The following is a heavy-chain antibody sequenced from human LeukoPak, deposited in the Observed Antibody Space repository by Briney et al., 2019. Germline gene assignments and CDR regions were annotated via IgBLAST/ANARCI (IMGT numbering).Heavy chain of an antibody. D-gene: IGHD3-10*01. CDR2: ISYDGSNK. Sequence: HPGGSLRLSCAASGFTFSSYAMHWVRQAPGKGLEWVAVISYDGSNKYYADSVKGRFTISRDNSKNTLYLQMNSLRVEDTAVYYCARDYRDGSGSYSLVIDYWGQGTLVTVSS. J-gene: IGHJ4*02. V-gene: IGHV3-30-3*01. CDR3: ARDYRDGSGSYSLVIDY. CDR1: GFTFSSYA.